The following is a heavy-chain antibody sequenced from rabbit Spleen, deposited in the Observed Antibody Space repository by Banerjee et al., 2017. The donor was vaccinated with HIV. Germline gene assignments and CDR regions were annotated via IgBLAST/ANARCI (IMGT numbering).Heavy chain of an antibody. V-gene: IGHV1S45*01. CDR1: GFSFSGSYW. CDR2: IYAGDGNT. J-gene: IGHJ4*01. D-gene: IGHD6-1*01. Sequence: QEQLVESGGGLVQPEGSLTLTCTASGFSFSGSYWICWVRQAPGKGLEWIACIYAGDGNTYYASWAKGRFTISNPSSTTVTLQMTSLTAADTATYFCARDTAYVGDGYPSFNLWGPGTLVTVS. CDR3: ARDTAYVGDGYPSFNL.